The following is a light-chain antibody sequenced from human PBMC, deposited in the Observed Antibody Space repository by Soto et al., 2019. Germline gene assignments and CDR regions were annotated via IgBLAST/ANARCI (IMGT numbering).Light chain of an antibody. CDR2: DVS. V-gene: IGKV1-5*01. Sequence: DIQMTQSSSTLSASVGDRVSITCRASQSFSNWLAWYQQKPGKAPKLLIYDVSSLENGVPSRFSGSGSGTEFTLTISSLQPDDSAIYYCQQYNSYSYTFGQGTKLEI. CDR1: QSFSNW. CDR3: QQYNSYSYT. J-gene: IGKJ2*01.